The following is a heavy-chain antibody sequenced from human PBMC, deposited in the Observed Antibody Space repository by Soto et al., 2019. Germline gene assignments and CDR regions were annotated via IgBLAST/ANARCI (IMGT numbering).Heavy chain of an antibody. CDR2: IIPIVGTG. Sequence: QVQLVQSGAEVKKPGSSVKVSCKASGGSFSSYAISWVRQAPGQGLEWMGGIIPIVGTGNYAQNFQGRVTSSPDEPTSTAYTELSGLRSADTDMSYCALELRADGPPGMDVWGQGTMVTVSS. D-gene: IGHD6-13*01. J-gene: IGHJ6*02. CDR1: GGSFSSYA. V-gene: IGHV1-69*01. CDR3: ALELRADGPPGMDV.